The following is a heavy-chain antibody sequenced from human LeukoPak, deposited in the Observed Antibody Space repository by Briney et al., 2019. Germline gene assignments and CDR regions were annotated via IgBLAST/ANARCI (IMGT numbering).Heavy chain of an antibody. J-gene: IGHJ6*03. Sequence: GGSLRLSCAASGFTFDDYAMTWVRQAPGKGLEWVSGINWNGDSTGYADSVKGRFTISRDNAKNSLYLQMNSLRAEDTALYHCARYSGYDSFYYYYMDVWGKGTTVTVSS. V-gene: IGHV3-20*01. CDR2: INWNGDST. CDR3: ARYSGYDSFYYYYMDV. CDR1: GFTFDDYA. D-gene: IGHD5-12*01.